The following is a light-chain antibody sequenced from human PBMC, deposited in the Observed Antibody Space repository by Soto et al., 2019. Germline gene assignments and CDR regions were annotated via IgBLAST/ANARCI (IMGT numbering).Light chain of an antibody. J-gene: IGLJ2*01. CDR2: GNS. V-gene: IGLV1-40*01. Sequence: QSVLTQPPSVSGAPGQRVTISCTGSSSNIGAGYDVHWYQQPPGTAPKLLIYGNSNRPSGVPDRFSGSKSGTSASLAITGLQAEDEADYYCRSYDSSLSGSVVFGGGTKLTVL. CDR3: RSYDSSLSGSVV. CDR1: SSNIGAGYD.